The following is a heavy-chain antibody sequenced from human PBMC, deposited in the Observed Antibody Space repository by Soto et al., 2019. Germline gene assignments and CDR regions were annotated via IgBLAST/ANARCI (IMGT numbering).Heavy chain of an antibody. D-gene: IGHD3-22*01. Sequence: EVQLVESGGGLVKPGGSLRLSCAASGFTFSSYSMNWVRQAPGKGLEWVSSISSSSSYIYYADSVKGRFTISRDNAKNSLYLQMNSLRAEDKAVYYCARCVYYDSSGYAPRYYYYGMDVWGQGTTVTVSS. CDR2: ISSSSSYI. J-gene: IGHJ6*02. V-gene: IGHV3-21*01. CDR3: ARCVYYDSSGYAPRYYYYGMDV. CDR1: GFTFSSYS.